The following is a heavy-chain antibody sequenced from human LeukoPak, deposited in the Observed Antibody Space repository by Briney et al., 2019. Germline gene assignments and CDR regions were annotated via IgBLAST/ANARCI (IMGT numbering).Heavy chain of an antibody. CDR1: GYTFTGYY. CDR3: ARDPSDGYNPLFAFDI. D-gene: IGHD5-24*01. Sequence: GASVKVSCKASGYTFTGYYMHWVRQAPGQGLEWMGWINPNSGGTNYAQKFQGWVTMTRDTSISTAHMELSRLRSDDTAVYYCARDPSDGYNPLFAFDIRGQGTMVTVSS. J-gene: IGHJ3*02. CDR2: INPNSGGT. V-gene: IGHV1-2*04.